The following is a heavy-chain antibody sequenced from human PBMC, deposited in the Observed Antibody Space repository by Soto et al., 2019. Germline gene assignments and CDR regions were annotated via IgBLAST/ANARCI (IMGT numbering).Heavy chain of an antibody. CDR3: ARSPRFLEWLLHFDY. V-gene: IGHV4-59*01. CDR2: IYYSGST. D-gene: IGHD3-3*01. Sequence: SETLSLTCTVSGGSISSYYWSWIRQPPGKGLEWIGYIYYSGSTNYNPSLKSRVTISVDASKNQFSLKLSSVTAADTAVYYCARSPRFLEWLLHFDYWGQGTLVTVSS. J-gene: IGHJ4*02. CDR1: GGSISSYY.